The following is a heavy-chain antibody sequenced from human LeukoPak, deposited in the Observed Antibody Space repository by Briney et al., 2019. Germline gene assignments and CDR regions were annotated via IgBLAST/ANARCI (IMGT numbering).Heavy chain of an antibody. CDR3: AKDQFPTTFGGVIVR. Sequence: PGGSLRVSCADSGYTFSSYEMNWVRQAPGKGLEWVTFMRYDGSNRYYTDSVKCRFTISRDNAKNTLYLQMNSLRAEDTAVYYCAKDQFPTTFGGVIVRWGQGTLVTVSS. CDR2: MRYDGSNR. V-gene: IGHV3-30*02. D-gene: IGHD3-16*02. CDR1: GYTFSSYE. J-gene: IGHJ4*02.